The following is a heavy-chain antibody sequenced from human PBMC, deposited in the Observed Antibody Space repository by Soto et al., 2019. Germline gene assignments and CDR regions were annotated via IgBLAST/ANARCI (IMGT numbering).Heavy chain of an antibody. J-gene: IGHJ1*01. Sequence: SETLSLTCTVSGGSISSSTYYWGRSRQPPGKGLEWIGSIYYSGSTYYNPSLKSRVTMSVDTSKNQFSLKLSSVTAADTAVYYCAIYDSSGSRGFQHWGQGTLVTVSS. V-gene: IGHV4-39*01. D-gene: IGHD3-22*01. CDR3: AIYDSSGSRGFQH. CDR2: IYYSGST. CDR1: GGSISSSTYY.